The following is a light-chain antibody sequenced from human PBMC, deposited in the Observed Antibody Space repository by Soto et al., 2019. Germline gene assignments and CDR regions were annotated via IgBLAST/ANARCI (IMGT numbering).Light chain of an antibody. J-gene: IGKJ4*01. CDR1: QSVSYN. V-gene: IGKV3-15*01. CDR3: QQYKSWPPLT. CDR2: GAF. Sequence: EIVMTQSPATLSVSPGERATLSCRASQSVSYNLAGYQQKPDQGPRLLIYGAFTRATGIPARFSGSGSGTEFTHTISSMQSEDFGVYYWQQYKSWPPLTFGGGTKVEIK.